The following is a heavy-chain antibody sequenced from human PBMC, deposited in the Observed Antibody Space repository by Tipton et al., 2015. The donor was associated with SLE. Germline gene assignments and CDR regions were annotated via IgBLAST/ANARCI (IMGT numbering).Heavy chain of an antibody. V-gene: IGHV3-74*01. CDR3: ARYGTRD. D-gene: IGHD2-2*01. Sequence: SLRLSCAASGFTVSSYWMHWVRQAPEKGLVGVSRINSDGSSTKYADSVKGRFTIYRDNAKNTLYLQMNSLRAEETAVYYCARYGTRDWVQGILVTVSS. CDR2: INSDGSST. CDR1: GFTVSSYW. J-gene: IGHJ4*02.